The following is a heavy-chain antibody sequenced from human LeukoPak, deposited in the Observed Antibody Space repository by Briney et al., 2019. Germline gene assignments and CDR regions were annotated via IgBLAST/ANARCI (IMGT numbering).Heavy chain of an antibody. J-gene: IGHJ4*02. Sequence: SGGSLRLSCAASGFTFSSYAMHWVRQAPGKGLEWVAVISFDGSNKYYPDSVKGRFTISRDNAKNSLYLQMNSLRAEDTAVYYCARDRYGDYDFDYWGQGTLVTVSS. CDR3: ARDRYGDYDFDY. CDR1: GFTFSSYA. V-gene: IGHV3-30*04. CDR2: ISFDGSNK. D-gene: IGHD4-17*01.